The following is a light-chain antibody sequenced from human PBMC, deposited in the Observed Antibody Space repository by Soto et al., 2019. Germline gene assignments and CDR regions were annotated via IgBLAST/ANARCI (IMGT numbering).Light chain of an antibody. V-gene: IGKV2-30*01. Sequence: DVVMTQSPLSLPVTLGQPASISCKSSQSLVYRDGNTYLSWFQQRPGQSPRRLIYKVSERDSGVPDRFSGSGSGTDFTLKISRVEAEDVGVYYCMQGTQWYTFGQVTKLEIK. J-gene: IGKJ2*01. CDR3: MQGTQWYT. CDR1: QSLVYRDGNTY. CDR2: KVS.